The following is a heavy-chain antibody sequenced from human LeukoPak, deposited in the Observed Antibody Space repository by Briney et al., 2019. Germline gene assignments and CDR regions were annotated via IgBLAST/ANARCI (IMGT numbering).Heavy chain of an antibody. Sequence: GESLKISCKGCGYSFTSYWIGWVRQMPGKGLEWMGIISFGDSDSRYSPSFQGQVTISVDKSINTAYLQWSRLKASDTAMYYCATARPHRGFDIWGQGTMVTVSS. CDR2: ISFGDSDS. CDR3: ATARPHRGFDI. J-gene: IGHJ3*02. CDR1: GYSFTSYW. V-gene: IGHV5-51*01.